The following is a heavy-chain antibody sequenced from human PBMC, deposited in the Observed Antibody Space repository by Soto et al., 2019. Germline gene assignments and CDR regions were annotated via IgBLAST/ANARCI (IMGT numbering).Heavy chain of an antibody. Sequence: KQSQTLSLTCAISGDSVSSNSAAWNWIRQSPSRGLEWLGRTYYRSKWYNDYAVSVKSRITINPDTSKNQFSLQLNSVTPEDTAMYYCARDYTIFGVVISYNNWFDPWGQGTLVTVSS. J-gene: IGHJ5*02. V-gene: IGHV6-1*01. CDR2: TYYRSKWYN. D-gene: IGHD3-3*01. CDR1: GDSVSSNSAA. CDR3: ARDYTIFGVVISYNNWFDP.